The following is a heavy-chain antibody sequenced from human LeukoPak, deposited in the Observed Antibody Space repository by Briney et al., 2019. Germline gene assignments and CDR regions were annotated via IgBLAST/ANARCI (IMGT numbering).Heavy chain of an antibody. CDR2: INWNGGST. Sequence: PGGSLRLSCAASGFSFDEHGMFWVRQAPGKGLEWVSGINWNGGSTAYVDSVKGRFTISRDNAKNSLYLQMNSLRAEDTAVYYCASTYDYVWGSYRYYFDYWGQGTLVTVSS. CDR3: ASTYDYVWGSYRYYFDY. CDR1: GFSFDEHG. D-gene: IGHD3-16*02. V-gene: IGHV3-20*04. J-gene: IGHJ4*02.